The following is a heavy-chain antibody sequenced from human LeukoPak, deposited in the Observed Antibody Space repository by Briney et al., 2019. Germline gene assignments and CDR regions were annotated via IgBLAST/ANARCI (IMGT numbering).Heavy chain of an antibody. CDR1: GFTFSSYA. CDR2: ISGSGGST. CDR3: AKDESYWATTRTTGGDY. V-gene: IGHV3-23*01. D-gene: IGHD1-1*01. Sequence: PGGSLRLSCAASGFTFSSYAMSWVRQAPGKGLEWVSAISGSGGSTYYADSVKGRFTISRDNSKNTLYLQMNSLRAEDTAVYYCAKDESYWATTRTTGGDYWGQGNLVTVSS. J-gene: IGHJ4*02.